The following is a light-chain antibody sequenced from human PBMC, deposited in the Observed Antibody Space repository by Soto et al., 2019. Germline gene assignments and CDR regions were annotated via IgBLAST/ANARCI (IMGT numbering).Light chain of an antibody. CDR3: QQYGSSPPMYT. CDR1: ESVSSSY. Sequence: EIELTQSPGTLSLSPGERATLSCRASESVSSSYLAWYQQKAGQAPRLLIYGASSRTTGIPDRFTGTGSGTDFTLTISRLEPEDFAVYYCQQYGSSPPMYTFGQGTKLEIK. CDR2: GAS. V-gene: IGKV3-20*01. J-gene: IGKJ2*01.